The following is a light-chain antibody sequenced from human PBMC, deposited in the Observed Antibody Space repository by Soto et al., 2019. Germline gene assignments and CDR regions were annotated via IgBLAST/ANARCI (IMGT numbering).Light chain of an antibody. Sequence: QSALTQPRSVSGSPGQSVTISCTGTTSDVGAFDYVSWYQQHPGKAPKLMIYDVSQRPSGVPDRFSGSKSGNTASLTISGLQAEDEADYYCSSYTGDYIGVFCGGTKLTVL. CDR2: DVS. CDR3: SSYTGDYIGV. CDR1: TSDVGAFDY. J-gene: IGLJ2*01. V-gene: IGLV2-11*01.